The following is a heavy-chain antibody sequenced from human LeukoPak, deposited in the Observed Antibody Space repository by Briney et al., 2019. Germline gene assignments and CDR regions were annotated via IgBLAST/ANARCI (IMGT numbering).Heavy chain of an antibody. CDR3: AREGYSYGYDADAFDI. D-gene: IGHD5-18*01. Sequence: GGSLRLSCAASGFTFSSYAMHWVRQAPGEGLKYVSAISSNGGSTYYANSVKGRFTISRDNSKNTLYLQMGSLRAEAMAVYYCAREGYSYGYDADAFDIWGQGTMVTVSS. CDR2: ISSNGGST. CDR1: GFTFSSYA. V-gene: IGHV3-64*01. J-gene: IGHJ3*02.